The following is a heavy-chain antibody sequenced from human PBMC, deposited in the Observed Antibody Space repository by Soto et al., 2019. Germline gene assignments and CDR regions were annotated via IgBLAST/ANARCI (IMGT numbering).Heavy chain of an antibody. V-gene: IGHV5-51*01. Sequence: GESLKISCKGSGYSFTSYWIGWVRQMPGKGPEWMGIIYPGDSDTRYSPSFQGQVTISADKSISTAYLQWSSLKASDTAMYYCARLGGSNSGSGSYYYYYYGMDVWGQGTTVTVSS. CDR2: IYPGDSDT. CDR3: ARLGGSNSGSGSYYYYYYGMDV. CDR1: GYSFTSYW. D-gene: IGHD3-10*01. J-gene: IGHJ6*02.